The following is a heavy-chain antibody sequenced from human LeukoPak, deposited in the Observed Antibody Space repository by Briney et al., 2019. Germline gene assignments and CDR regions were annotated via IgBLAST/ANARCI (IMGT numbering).Heavy chain of an antibody. CDR2: IYYSGST. D-gene: IGHD6-13*01. V-gene: IGHV4-59*01. J-gene: IGHJ5*02. CDR3: ARQRVAAAGPNWFDP. CDR1: GGSISSYY. Sequence: SETLSLTCTVSGGSISSYYWSWIRQPPGKGLEWIGYIYYSGSTNYNPSLKSRVIISVDTSKNQFSLKLSSVTAADTAVYYCARQRVAAAGPNWFDPWGQGTLVTVSS.